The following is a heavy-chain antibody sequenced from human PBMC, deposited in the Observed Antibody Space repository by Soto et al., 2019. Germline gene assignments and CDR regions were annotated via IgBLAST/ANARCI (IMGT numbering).Heavy chain of an antibody. CDR3: ASVASWAARDWFDP. J-gene: IGHJ5*02. V-gene: IGHV1-2*02. Sequence: QVQLVQSGAEVKKPGASVKVSCKASGYTFTGYFIHWVRDVPGQGLEYLGWFNPNTGGTDYAQKFQGRVTMTRDTSISTVFMDLKRLTSADTAVYYCASVASWAARDWFDPWGQGTLVTVSS. D-gene: IGHD2-15*01. CDR2: FNPNTGGT. CDR1: GYTFTGYF.